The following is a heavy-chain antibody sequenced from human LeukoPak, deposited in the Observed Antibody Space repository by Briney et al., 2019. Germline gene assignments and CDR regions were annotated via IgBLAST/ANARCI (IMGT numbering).Heavy chain of an antibody. CDR3: ASGGVVAAPYFDN. D-gene: IGHD2-15*01. V-gene: IGHV4-61*02. J-gene: IGHJ4*02. CDR2: IYTSGST. CDR1: GGSISSGRYY. Sequence: SQTLSLTCTVSGGSISSGRYYWSWIRQPAGKGLEWIGRIYTSGSTNYNPSLKSRVTISVDTSKNQFSLKLSSLTGADTAAYYSASGGVVAAPYFDNWGAGTLVTVSS.